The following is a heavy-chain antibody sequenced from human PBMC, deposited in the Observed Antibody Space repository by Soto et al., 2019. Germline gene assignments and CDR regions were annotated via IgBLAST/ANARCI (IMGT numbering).Heavy chain of an antibody. V-gene: IGHV3-30*04. J-gene: IGHJ6*02. CDR2: ISYDGSNK. CDR3: ARANCSSSGCPNYYYYDMDV. Sequence: PGGSLRLSCAASGFTFSSYAMHWVRQAPGKGLEWVAVISYDGSNKYYADSVKGRFTISRDNSKNTLYLQMNSLRAEDTAVYYCARANCSSSGCPNYYYYDMDVWGQGTTVTVSS. CDR1: GFTFSSYA. D-gene: IGHD2-2*01.